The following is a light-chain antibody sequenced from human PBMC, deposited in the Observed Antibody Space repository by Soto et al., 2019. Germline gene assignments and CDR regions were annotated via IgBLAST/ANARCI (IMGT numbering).Light chain of an antibody. CDR1: QSISNY. CDR2: AAS. V-gene: IGKV1-39*01. CDR3: QQSYSTPRT. J-gene: IGKJ2*01. Sequence: DLQMTQSPSSLSASVGDRVTITCRASQSISNYLNWYQQRPGKAPKLLIYAASSLQSGVPSRFSGSGSGRDFTLTISSLQPEDFATYYCQQSYSTPRTFGQGTKLEIK.